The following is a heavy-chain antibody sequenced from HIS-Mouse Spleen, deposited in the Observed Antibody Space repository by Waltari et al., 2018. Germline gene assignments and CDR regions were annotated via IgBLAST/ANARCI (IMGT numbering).Heavy chain of an antibody. Sequence: EVQLVESGGVVVQPGGALRLSCAASGFTFDDSAMHWVRQAPGKGLEWVSLISWDGGSTYYADSVKGRFTISRDNSKNSLYLQMNSLRAEDTALYYCAKDRDGSGSYSDYWGQGTLVTVSS. D-gene: IGHD3-10*01. J-gene: IGHJ4*02. CDR2: ISWDGGST. CDR1: GFTFDDSA. V-gene: IGHV3-43D*03. CDR3: AKDRDGSGSYSDY.